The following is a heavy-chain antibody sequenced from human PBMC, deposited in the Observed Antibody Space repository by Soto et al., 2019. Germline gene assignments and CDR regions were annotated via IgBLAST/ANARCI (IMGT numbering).Heavy chain of an antibody. V-gene: IGHV1-2*04. CDR1: GYTFTGYY. CDR3: ARGGYGSGSFDYYGMDV. CDR2: INPNSGGT. D-gene: IGHD3-10*01. J-gene: IGHJ6*02. Sequence: GASVKVSCKASGYTFTGYYMHWVRQAPGQGLERMGWINPNSGGTNYAQKFQGWVTMTRDTSISTAYMELSRLRSDDTAVYYCARGGYGSGSFDYYGMDVWGQGTTVTVSS.